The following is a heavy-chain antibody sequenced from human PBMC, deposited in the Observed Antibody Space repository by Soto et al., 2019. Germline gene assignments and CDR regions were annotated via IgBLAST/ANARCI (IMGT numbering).Heavy chain of an antibody. CDR3: AGICGDYNFWSSNCYFDL. V-gene: IGHV2-26*01. CDR1: GISISNGRMG. D-gene: IGHD3-3*01. J-gene: IGHJ2*01. CDR2: IILNADK. Sequence: QVTLKESGPVLVKPTKPLTLTCTVSGISISNGRMGVSRIRQPPVNALEWLAHIILNADKSYSTSLKSRITISKNGTNLKVVLSVTYMEHVETATYISAGICGDYNFWSSNCYFDLCVGGSLFTAS.